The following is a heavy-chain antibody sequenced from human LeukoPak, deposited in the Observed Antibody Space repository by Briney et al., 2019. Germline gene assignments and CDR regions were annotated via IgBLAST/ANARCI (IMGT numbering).Heavy chain of an antibody. V-gene: IGHV4-59*02. Sequence: PSETLSLTCSVPDGSVSSYYWSWIRQPPGKGLEWIGYIYYSGSTNHDPSLNSRVTFSVDTAKNQFSLRLTSVTAADTAVYYCARAIVGRCTSRGCNHYFDSWGQGTLVTVSS. D-gene: IGHD2-2*01. J-gene: IGHJ4*02. CDR2: IYYSGST. CDR1: DGSVSSYY. CDR3: ARAIVGRCTSRGCNHYFDS.